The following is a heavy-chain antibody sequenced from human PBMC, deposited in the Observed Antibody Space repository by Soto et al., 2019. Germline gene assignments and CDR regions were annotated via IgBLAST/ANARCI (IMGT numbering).Heavy chain of an antibody. CDR2: IYYSGST. V-gene: IGHV4-31*02. CDR1: GGSISSGGYY. D-gene: IGHD4-17*01. J-gene: IGHJ4*02. CDR3: AREGASYGDYPTAGYYFDY. Sequence: PSETLSLTCTVSGGSISSGGYYWSWIHQHPGKGLEWIGYIYYSGSTYYNPSLESRVTISVDTSKNQFSLKLSSVTAADTAVYYCAREGASYGDYPTAGYYFDYWGQGTLVTVSS.